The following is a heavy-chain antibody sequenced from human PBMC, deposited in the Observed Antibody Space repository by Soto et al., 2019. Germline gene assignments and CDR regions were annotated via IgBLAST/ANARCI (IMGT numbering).Heavy chain of an antibody. CDR1: DGSVSRDTHY. CDR2: IYPSGST. D-gene: IGHD2-15*01. Sequence: PLTCNGSDGSVSRDTHYWSWIRQPPGTRLERIGFIYPSGSTNYNPSLKSRATMSVDTSQNQFSLKLRTTIVADSAVYHCARFTRSRGGKTCYTREDFWGQGT. CDR3: ARFTRSRGGKTCYTREDF. V-gene: IGHV4-61*01. J-gene: IGHJ4*03.